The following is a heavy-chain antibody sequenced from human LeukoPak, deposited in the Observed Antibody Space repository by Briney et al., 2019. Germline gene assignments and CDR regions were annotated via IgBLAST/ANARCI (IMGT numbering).Heavy chain of an antibody. D-gene: IGHD4-17*01. CDR1: GFTVSSNY. Sequence: GGSLRLSCAASGFTVSSNYMSWVRQAPGKGLEWVSVIYSGGSTYYADSVKGRFTISRDNSKNTLYLQMNSLRAEDTAVYYCARVGGDYATDAFDIWGQGTMVTVSS. CDR3: ARVGGDYATDAFDI. J-gene: IGHJ3*02. V-gene: IGHV3-53*01. CDR2: IYSGGST.